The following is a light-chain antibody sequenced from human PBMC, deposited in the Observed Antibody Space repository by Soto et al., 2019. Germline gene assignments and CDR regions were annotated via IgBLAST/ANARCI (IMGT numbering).Light chain of an antibody. V-gene: IGLV2-8*01. J-gene: IGLJ2*01. CDR2: EVS. CDR1: SSDVGGYKY. Sequence: QSALTQPPSASGSPGQSVTISCTGTSSDVGGYKYVSWYQQHPGKAPKLIIYEVSQRPSGVPDRFSGSKSGNTASLTISGLQNEDEAGYYCRSYAGNHHWGVFGGGTKLTVL. CDR3: RSYAGNHHWGV.